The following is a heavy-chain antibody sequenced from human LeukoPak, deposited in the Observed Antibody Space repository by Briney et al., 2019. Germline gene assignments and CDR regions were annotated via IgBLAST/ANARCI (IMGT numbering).Heavy chain of an antibody. CDR1: GGSLSGHD. V-gene: IGHV4-34*01. D-gene: IGHD5-18*01. CDR3: ARGRSLTRSYSP. Sequence: SETLSLTCAVYGGSLSGHDWSWTRQPPGKGLEWIGEVTHNGSTIHNPALKSRVTISIDTSKNQFSLRLTSVTAADTAVYYCARGRSLTRSYSPWGQGTLVTVSS. CDR2: VTHNGST. J-gene: IGHJ5*02.